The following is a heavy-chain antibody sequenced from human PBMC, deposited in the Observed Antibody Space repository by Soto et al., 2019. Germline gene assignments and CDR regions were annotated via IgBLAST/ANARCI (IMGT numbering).Heavy chain of an antibody. CDR3: ARGNAGDSTIITGTTGLPDY. CDR1: GGSASSGSYY. CDR2: IYYSGST. V-gene: IGHV4-61*01. D-gene: IGHD1-20*01. Sequence: PWETLSLTCTVSGGSASSGSYYWSWIRQPPGKGLEWIGYIYYSGSTNYNPSLKSRVTISVDTSKNQFSLKLCSVTAADTAVYYCARGNAGDSTIITGTTGLPDYWGQGTLVTVSS. J-gene: IGHJ4*02.